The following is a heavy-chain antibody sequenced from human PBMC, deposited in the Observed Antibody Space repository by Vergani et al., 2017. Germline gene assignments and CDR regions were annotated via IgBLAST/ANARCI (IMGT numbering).Heavy chain of an antibody. CDR3: ARDGXSSSLGYYYYYMDV. V-gene: IGHV3-30-3*01. D-gene: IGHD6-6*01. CDR1: GFTFSSYA. Sequence: QVQLVESGGGVVQPGRSLRLSCAASGFTFSSYAMHWVRQAPGKGLEWVAVISYDGSNKYYADSVKGRFTISRDNSKNTLYLQMNSLRAEDTAVYYCARDGXSSSLGYYYYYMDVWGKGTTVTVSS. CDR2: ISYDGSNK. J-gene: IGHJ6*03.